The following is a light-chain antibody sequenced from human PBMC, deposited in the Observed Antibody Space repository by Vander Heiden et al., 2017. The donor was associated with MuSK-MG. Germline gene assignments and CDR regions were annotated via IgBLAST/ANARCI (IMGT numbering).Light chain of an antibody. J-gene: IGKJ1*01. Sequence: EIVLTQSPGTLSLSPGERATLPCRASQSVSSSYLAWYQQKPGQAPRLLIYGASSRATGIPDRFSGSESGTDFTLTISRLEPEDFAVYYCQQDGSSPRTFGQGTKVEIK. CDR2: GAS. CDR1: QSVSSSY. V-gene: IGKV3-20*01. CDR3: QQDGSSPRT.